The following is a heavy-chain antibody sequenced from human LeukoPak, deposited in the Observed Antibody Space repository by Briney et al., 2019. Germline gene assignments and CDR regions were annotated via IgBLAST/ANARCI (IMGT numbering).Heavy chain of an antibody. CDR1: GGTFSSYT. J-gene: IGHJ6*03. V-gene: IGHV1-69*02. CDR3: ARAGKLVPAAIHDYYYYMDV. Sequence: GASVKVSCKASGGTFSSYTISWVRQAPGQGLEWMGRIIPILGIANYAQKFQGRVTITAEKSTSTAYMELSSLRSEDTAVYYCARAGKLVPAAIHDYYYYMDVWGKGTTVTVSS. CDR2: IIPILGIA. D-gene: IGHD2-2*02.